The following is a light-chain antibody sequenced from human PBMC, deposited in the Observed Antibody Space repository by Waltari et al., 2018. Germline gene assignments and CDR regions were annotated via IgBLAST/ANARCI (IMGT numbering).Light chain of an antibody. Sequence: DIVLTQSPDSLAVSLGERATMHCQASPSVLFSSHNKNYLAGYQQKPGQAPKLLFYWASTREAGVPDRFSGSGSGTDFTLTISSLQAEDVAVYHCQQYDSTPRTFGQGTKVEVK. CDR3: QQYDSTPRT. V-gene: IGKV4-1*01. CDR1: PSVLFSSHNKNY. CDR2: WAS. J-gene: IGKJ1*01.